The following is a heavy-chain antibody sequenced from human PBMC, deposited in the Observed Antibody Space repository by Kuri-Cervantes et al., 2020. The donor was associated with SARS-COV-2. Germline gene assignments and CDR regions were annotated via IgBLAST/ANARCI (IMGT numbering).Heavy chain of an antibody. J-gene: IGHJ4*02. D-gene: IGHD2-8*01. Sequence: SETLSLTCAVYGGSFSGYYWSWIRQPPGKGLEWIGEINHSGSTNYNPSLKSRVTISVDTSKNQSSLKLSSVTAADTAVYYCARGMAKALYYFDYWGQGTLVTVSS. CDR1: GGSFSGYY. CDR2: INHSGST. V-gene: IGHV4-34*01. CDR3: ARGMAKALYYFDY.